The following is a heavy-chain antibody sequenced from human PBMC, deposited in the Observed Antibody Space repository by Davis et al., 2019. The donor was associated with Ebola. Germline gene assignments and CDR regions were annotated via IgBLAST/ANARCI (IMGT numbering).Heavy chain of an antibody. CDR3: ARHAGIETPATVDF. J-gene: IGHJ4*02. D-gene: IGHD2-15*01. V-gene: IGHV5-51*01. CDR1: GYSFTTHL. Sequence: GESLKISCRGSGYSFTTHLIAWVRQMPGKGLEWMGIIYPGDSDTRYSPSFQGQVTISADRSISTAYLQWSSLKASDTAMYYCARHAGIETPATVDFWGQGTLVTLSS. CDR2: IYPGDSDT.